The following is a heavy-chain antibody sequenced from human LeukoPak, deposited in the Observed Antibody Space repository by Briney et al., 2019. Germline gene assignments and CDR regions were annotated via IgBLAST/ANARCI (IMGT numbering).Heavy chain of an antibody. CDR3: ARGTNAYPSYCDY. J-gene: IGHJ4*02. CDR1: GFTVSSNI. D-gene: IGHD2-8*01. Sequence: PGGSLRLSCAASGFTVSSNIMSCVRQAPGKGLEWVSVIYSGGTTYYADSVKGRFTISRDNSKNTEYLQMNSLRAEDTAVYYCARGTNAYPSYCDYWGQGTLVTVSS. V-gene: IGHV3-53*01. CDR2: IYSGGTT.